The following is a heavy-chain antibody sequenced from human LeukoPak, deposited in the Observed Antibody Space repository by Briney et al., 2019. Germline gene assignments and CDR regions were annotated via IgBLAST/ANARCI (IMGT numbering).Heavy chain of an antibody. V-gene: IGHV4-31*03. D-gene: IGHD3-10*01. CDR2: IYYSGST. J-gene: IGHJ4*02. CDR3: ARAVDGSGSPYYFDY. Sequence: PSQTLSLTCTVSGGSISSGGYYWSWLRQHPGKGLEWIGYIYYSGSTYYNPSLKSRVTISVDTSKNQFSLKLSSVTAADTAVYYCARAVDGSGSPYYFDYWGQGTLVTVSS. CDR1: GGSISSGGYY.